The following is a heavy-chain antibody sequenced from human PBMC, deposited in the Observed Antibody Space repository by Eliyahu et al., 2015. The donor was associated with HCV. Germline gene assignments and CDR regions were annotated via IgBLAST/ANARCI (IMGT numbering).Heavy chain of an antibody. V-gene: IGHV4-59*01. CDR1: GGSISSYY. CDR3: AAQGYGDSAPPGY. D-gene: IGHD4-17*01. Sequence: QVQLQESGPGLVKPSETLSLTCTVSGGSISSYYWSWIRQPPGKGLEWIGYIYYSGRPQQQPSLKSRVTISVDTSKNQFSLKLSSVTAADTAVYYCAAQGYGDSAPPGYWGQGTLVTVSS. CDR2: IYYSGRP. J-gene: IGHJ4*02.